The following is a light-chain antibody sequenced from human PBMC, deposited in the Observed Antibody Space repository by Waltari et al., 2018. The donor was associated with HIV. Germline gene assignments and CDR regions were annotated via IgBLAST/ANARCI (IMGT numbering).Light chain of an antibody. CDR1: DSNVRNNF. V-gene: IGLV1-47*01. CDR2: GDT. Sequence: QAVVTQPPSASETPGQRVTISCAGGDSNVRNNFVYWYQHLPGTAPKLLIYGDTQRPSGVPARFVGSKSGTSASLAIGGLRSEDEADYYCATWDDSLKTVLFGGGTKVTLL. CDR3: ATWDDSLKTVL. J-gene: IGLJ2*01.